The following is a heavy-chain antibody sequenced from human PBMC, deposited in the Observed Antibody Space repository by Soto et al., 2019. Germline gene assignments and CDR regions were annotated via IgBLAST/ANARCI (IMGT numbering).Heavy chain of an antibody. J-gene: IGHJ5*02. V-gene: IGHV4-31*03. Sequence: SETLSLTCTVSGGSISSGGYYWSWIRQHPGKGLEWIGYIYYSGSTYYNPSLKSRVTISVDTSKNQFSLKLSSVTAADTAVYYCARRPSQYQLHGEHNWFDPWGQGTLVTVSS. CDR1: GGSISSGGYY. CDR2: IYYSGST. CDR3: ARRPSQYQLHGEHNWFDP. D-gene: IGHD2-2*01.